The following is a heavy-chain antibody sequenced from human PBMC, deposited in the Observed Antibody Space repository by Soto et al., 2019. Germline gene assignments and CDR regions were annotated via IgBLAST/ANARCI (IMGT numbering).Heavy chain of an antibody. D-gene: IGHD3-22*01. J-gene: IGHJ4*02. CDR2: IIPTFGTA. CDR3: AREPYYYDSSGQGPTYYLDY. V-gene: IGHV1-69*01. CDR1: GGTFSSYA. Sequence: VKVSCKASGGTFSSYAISWVRQAPGQGLEWMGGIIPTFGTANYAQKFQGRVTITADESTSTAYMELSSLRSEDTAVYYCAREPYYYDSSGQGPTYYLDYWGQGT.